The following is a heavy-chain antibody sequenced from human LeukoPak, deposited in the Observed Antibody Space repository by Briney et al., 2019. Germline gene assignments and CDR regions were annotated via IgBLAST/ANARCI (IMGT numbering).Heavy chain of an antibody. CDR1: GFTFSSYG. V-gene: IGHV3-30*03. D-gene: IGHD5-18*01. J-gene: IGHJ4*02. Sequence: GGSLRLSCAVSGFTFSSYGMHWVRQAPGKGLEWVAVISYDGSNKYYADSVKGRFTISRDNSKNTLYLQMNSLRAEDTAVYYCARAYTAWVKSSDYWGQGTLVTVSS. CDR2: ISYDGSNK. CDR3: ARAYTAWVKSSDY.